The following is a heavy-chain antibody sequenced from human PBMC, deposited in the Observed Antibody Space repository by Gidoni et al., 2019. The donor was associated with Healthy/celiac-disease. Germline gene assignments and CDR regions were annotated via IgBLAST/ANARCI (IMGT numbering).Heavy chain of an antibody. CDR3: ARDQLLSGYRLWYFDL. V-gene: IGHV1-2*07. J-gene: IGHJ2*01. CDR1: GYTFTGYY. D-gene: IGHD5-12*01. CDR2: INPNSGGT. Sequence: QVQLVQSGAEGKKPGASVKVSCKASGYTFTGYYMHWVRQAPGQGLEWMGWINPNSGGTNYAHKFQGRVTMTRDTSISTAYMELSRLRSDDTAVYYCARDQLLSGYRLWYFDLWGRGTLVTVSS.